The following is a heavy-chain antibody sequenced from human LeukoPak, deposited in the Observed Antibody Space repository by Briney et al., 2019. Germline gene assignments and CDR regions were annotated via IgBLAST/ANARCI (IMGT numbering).Heavy chain of an antibody. CDR1: GFTFRTYS. V-gene: IGHV3-21*01. D-gene: IGHD6-13*01. CDR2: ISSSSKHL. CDR3: ATAGAQQLVFY. Sequence: GGSLRLSCGASGFTFRTYSMTWVRQAPGKGLDWVSSISSSSKHLYYADSVKGRFTISRDNAKNSLYLQMDSLRAEDTAVYYCATAGAQQLVFYWGQGTLVTVSS. J-gene: IGHJ4*02.